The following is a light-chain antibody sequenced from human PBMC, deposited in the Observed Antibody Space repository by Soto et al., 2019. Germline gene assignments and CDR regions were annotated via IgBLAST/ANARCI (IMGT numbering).Light chain of an antibody. CDR3: QQSYSTPPCT. J-gene: IGKJ4*01. Sequence: DIQMTQSPASLSASVGDTVTISCRASQSISSYLHWYQQSPGKAPRLLIYAASSLQSGVPSRFSGDGSGTDFTLTIRSLQPEDSATYYCQQSYSTPPCTFGGGTTVEIK. CDR1: QSISSY. V-gene: IGKV1-39*01. CDR2: AAS.